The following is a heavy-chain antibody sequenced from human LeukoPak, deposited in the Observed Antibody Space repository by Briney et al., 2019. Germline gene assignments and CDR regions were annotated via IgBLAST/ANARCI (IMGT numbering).Heavy chain of an antibody. D-gene: IGHD2-2*01. V-gene: IGHV4-4*09. J-gene: IGHJ3*02. CDR2: IYTSGST. CDR3: ARQKCTSASCLTKNAFDI. CDR1: GGSISSYY. Sequence: PSETLSLTCTVSGGSISSYYWSWIRQPPGKGLEWIGYIYTSGSTNYNPSLESRVTISVDTSKNQFYLDLSSVTAADTAVYYCARQKCTSASCLTKNAFDIWGQGTMVTVSS.